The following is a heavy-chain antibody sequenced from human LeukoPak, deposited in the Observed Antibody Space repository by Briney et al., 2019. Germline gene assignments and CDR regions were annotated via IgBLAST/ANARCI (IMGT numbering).Heavy chain of an antibody. V-gene: IGHV3-9*01. CDR2: IRWNSGVI. Sequence: PGRSLRLSCAASGFSFDDYGMHWVRHAPGNGLEWVSGIRWNSGVIDYADSVKGRFTISRDNAKNSLYLQMNSLRVEDTALYYCAKDVSVAGPWYFDLWGRGTLVTVSS. CDR1: GFSFDDYG. CDR3: AKDVSVAGPWYFDL. J-gene: IGHJ2*01. D-gene: IGHD6-19*01.